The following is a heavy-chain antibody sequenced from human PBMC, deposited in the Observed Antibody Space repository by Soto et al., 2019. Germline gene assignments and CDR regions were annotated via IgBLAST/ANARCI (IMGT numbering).Heavy chain of an antibody. J-gene: IGHJ6*02. V-gene: IGHV1-3*02. D-gene: IGHD2-15*01. CDR1: GYTFTSYA. CDR2: SNAGNGNT. CDR3: ARGDCSGGSCYGMDV. Sequence: QVQLVQSGAEVKKPGASVKVSCKASGYTFTSYAMHWVRQAPGQRLEWMGWSNAGNGNTKYSQEFQVRVTITRDTSASTAYMELSSLRSEDMAVYYCARGDCSGGSCYGMDVWGQGTTVTVSS.